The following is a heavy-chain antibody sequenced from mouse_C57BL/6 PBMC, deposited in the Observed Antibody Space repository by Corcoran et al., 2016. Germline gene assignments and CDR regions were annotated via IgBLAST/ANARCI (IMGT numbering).Heavy chain of an antibody. Sequence: EVQLQQSGAVLVKPGAAEKIPSKASEYTITDYNMDGVKQSHGKSLEWIGDINPNNGGTIYNQKFKGKATLTVDKSSSTAYMELRSLTSEDTAVYYCAREADYDRFAYWGQGTLVTVSA. CDR2: INPNNGGT. D-gene: IGHD2-4*01. J-gene: IGHJ3*01. CDR1: EYTITDYN. CDR3: AREADYDRFAY. V-gene: IGHV1-18*01.